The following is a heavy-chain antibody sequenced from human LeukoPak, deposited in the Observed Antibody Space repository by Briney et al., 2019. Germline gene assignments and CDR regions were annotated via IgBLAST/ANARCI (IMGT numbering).Heavy chain of an antibody. Sequence: SETLSLTCTVSGGSISNYYWNWIRQPPGKGLEWIGYIYYSGSTNYNPSLKSRVTISVDTSKNQFSLKLSSVTAADTAVYYCARDSCTNGVCHFDYWGQGTLVTVSS. CDR2: IYYSGST. D-gene: IGHD2-8*01. CDR3: ARDSCTNGVCHFDY. J-gene: IGHJ4*02. CDR1: GGSISNYY. V-gene: IGHV4-59*01.